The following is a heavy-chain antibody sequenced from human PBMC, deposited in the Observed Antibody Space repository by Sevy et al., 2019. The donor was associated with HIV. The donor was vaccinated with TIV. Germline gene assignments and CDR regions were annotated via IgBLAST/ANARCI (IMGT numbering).Heavy chain of an antibody. CDR1: GFTFSSYW. D-gene: IGHD3-16*01. CDR3: ARRGGGYYYYYYMDV. CDR2: IKQDGSEK. V-gene: IGHV3-7*01. Sequence: GGSLRLSCAASGFTFSSYWMSWVRQAPGKGLEWVANIKQDGSEKYYVDSVKGRFTISRDNAKNSLYLQMNSLRAEDTAVYYCARRGGGYYYYYYMDVWGKGTTVTVSS. J-gene: IGHJ6*03.